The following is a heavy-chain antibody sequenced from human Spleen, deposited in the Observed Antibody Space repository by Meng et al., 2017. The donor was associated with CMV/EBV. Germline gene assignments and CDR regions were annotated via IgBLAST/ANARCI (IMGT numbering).Heavy chain of an antibody. Sequence: SGYTFTSYGISWVRQAPGQGLEWMGWISAYNGNTNYAQKLQGRVTMTTDTSTSTAYMELRSLRSDDTAVYYCAREGYSSSWYPNGFDPWGQGTLVTVSS. D-gene: IGHD6-13*01. J-gene: IGHJ5*02. CDR2: ISAYNGNT. CDR3: AREGYSSSWYPNGFDP. V-gene: IGHV1-18*01. CDR1: GYTFTSYG.